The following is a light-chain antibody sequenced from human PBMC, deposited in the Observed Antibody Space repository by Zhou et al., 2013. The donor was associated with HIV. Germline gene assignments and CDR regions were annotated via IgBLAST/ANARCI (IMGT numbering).Light chain of an antibody. J-gene: IGKJ2*03. CDR2: GAS. V-gene: IGKV3-20*01. CDR3: QQYGSSPLYS. CDR1: QSVSSSY. Sequence: ESVLTQSPGTLSLSPGERATLSCRASQSVSSSYLAWYQQKLGQAPRLLIYGASSRATGIPDRFSGSGSGTDFTLTISRLEPEDFAVYYCQQYGSSPLYSFGQGTKLEIK.